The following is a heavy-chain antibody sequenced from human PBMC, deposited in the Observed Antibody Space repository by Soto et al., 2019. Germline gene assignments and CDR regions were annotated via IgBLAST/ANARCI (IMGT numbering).Heavy chain of an antibody. CDR1: GGSISSYY. Sequence: SETLSLTCTVSGGSISSYYWSWIRQPPGKGLEWIGYIYYSGSTNYNPSLKSRVTISVDTSKNQFSLKLSSVTAADTAVYYCARDCTRGYSYGYGMDVWGQGTTVTVSS. CDR3: ARDCTRGYSYGYGMDV. J-gene: IGHJ6*02. V-gene: IGHV4-59*01. D-gene: IGHD5-18*01. CDR2: IYYSGST.